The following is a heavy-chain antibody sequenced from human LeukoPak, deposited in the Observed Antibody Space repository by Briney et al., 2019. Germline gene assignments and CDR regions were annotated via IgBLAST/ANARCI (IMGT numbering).Heavy chain of an antibody. CDR3: ARDSAMVRGVIVLDY. CDR2: IGEDGSEI. J-gene: IGHJ4*02. Sequence: GGSLRLSCAASGFTFSQYWMSWVRQAPGKGLEWVANIGEDGSEIYYVDSVKGRFTISRDNAKNSLYLQMNSLRAEDTAVYYCARDSAMVRGVIVLDYWGQGTLVTVSS. CDR1: GFTFSQYW. V-gene: IGHV3-7*01. D-gene: IGHD3-10*01.